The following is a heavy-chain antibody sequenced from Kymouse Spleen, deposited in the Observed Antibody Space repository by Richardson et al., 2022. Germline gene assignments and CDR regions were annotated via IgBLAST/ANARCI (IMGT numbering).Heavy chain of an antibody. CDR1: GFTFSSYW. V-gene: IGHV3-74*01. D-gene: IGHD1-7*01. Sequence: EVQLVESGGGLVQPGGSLRLSCAASGFTFSSYWMHWVRQAPGKGLVWVSRINSDGSSTSYADSVKGRFTISRDNAKNTLYLQMNSLRAEDTAVYYCAREGITGTTGGYFDLWGRGTLVTVSS. CDR2: INSDGSST. CDR3: AREGITGTTGGYFDL. J-gene: IGHJ2*01.